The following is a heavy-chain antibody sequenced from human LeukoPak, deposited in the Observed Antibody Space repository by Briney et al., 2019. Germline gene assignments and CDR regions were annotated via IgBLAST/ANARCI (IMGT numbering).Heavy chain of an antibody. CDR3: AKGGDILTGYYLYWYFDL. V-gene: IGHV3-33*06. D-gene: IGHD3-9*01. Sequence: PGRSLRLSCAASGFTFSSYGMHWVRQAPGKGLEWVAVIWYDGSNKYYADSVKGRFTISRDNSKNTLYLQMNSLRPEDTAVYYCAKGGDILTGYYLYWYFDLWGRGTLVTVSS. J-gene: IGHJ2*01. CDR1: GFTFSSYG. CDR2: IWYDGSNK.